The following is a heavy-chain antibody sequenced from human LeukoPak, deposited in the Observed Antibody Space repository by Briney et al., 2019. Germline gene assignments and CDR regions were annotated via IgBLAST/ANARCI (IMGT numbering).Heavy chain of an antibody. J-gene: IGHJ4*02. CDR1: GFTFSSYA. Sequence: GGSLRLSCAASGFTFSSYATSWVRQAPGKGLEWVSAISGSGGSTYYADSVKGRFTISRDNSKNTLYLQMNSLRAEDTAVYYCAKDLGYSSGWDLLYFDYWGQGTLVTVSS. CDR3: AKDLGYSSGWDLLYFDY. D-gene: IGHD6-19*01. CDR2: ISGSGGST. V-gene: IGHV3-23*01.